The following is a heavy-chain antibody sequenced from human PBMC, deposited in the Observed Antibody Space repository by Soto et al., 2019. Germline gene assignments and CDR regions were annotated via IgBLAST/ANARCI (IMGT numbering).Heavy chain of an antibody. V-gene: IGHV3-23*01. CDR2: ITGSAGGT. CDR3: ARESEH. J-gene: IGHJ4*02. Sequence: PGGSLRLSCAASGFTFSNYAMSWVRQAPGKGLEWVSTITGSAGGTYYADSVKGRFTISRDNSKSTLYLQMYSLRVEDTAVYYCARESEHWGQGTLVTVSS. CDR1: GFTFSNYA. D-gene: IGHD1-1*01.